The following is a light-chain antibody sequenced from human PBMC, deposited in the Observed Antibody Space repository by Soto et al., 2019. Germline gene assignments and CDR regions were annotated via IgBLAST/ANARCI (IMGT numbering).Light chain of an antibody. V-gene: IGKV1-5*03. Sequence: DIQMTQSPSTLSASVGDRVTITCRASQSISSWLAWYQQKPGKAPNLLIYKASTLGSGVPSRFSGSGSGTEFTLTISSLQPDEFATYYCQHYNTYSWTFGQGAKVDIK. J-gene: IGKJ1*01. CDR3: QHYNTYSWT. CDR2: KAS. CDR1: QSISSW.